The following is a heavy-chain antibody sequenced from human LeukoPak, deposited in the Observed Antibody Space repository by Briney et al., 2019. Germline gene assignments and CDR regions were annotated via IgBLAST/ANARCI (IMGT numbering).Heavy chain of an antibody. V-gene: IGHV3-7*01. J-gene: IGHJ3*02. CDR1: GFIFSSYW. CDR3: ARDKYGDNSDAFDI. D-gene: IGHD4-23*01. Sequence: GGSLRLSCAASGFIFSSYWMNWVRQAPGKGLEWVANIKEDGSAKYYVDSVKGRFTISRDNAKNSLYLQMNSLRAEDTAVYYCARDKYGDNSDAFDIWGQGTLVTVSS. CDR2: IKEDGSAK.